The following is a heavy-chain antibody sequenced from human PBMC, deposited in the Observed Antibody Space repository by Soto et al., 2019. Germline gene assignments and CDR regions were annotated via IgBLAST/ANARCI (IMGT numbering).Heavy chain of an antibody. D-gene: IGHD1-26*01. CDR1: GFTFSSYG. J-gene: IGHJ4*02. Sequence: QVQLVESGGGVVQPGRSLRLSCAASGFTFSSYGMHWVRQAPGKGLEGVAVISYDGSNKYYADSVKGRFTISRDNSKNTLYLQMNSLRAEDTAVYYCAKEGATSIYYFDYWGQGTLVTVSS. CDR3: AKEGATSIYYFDY. CDR2: ISYDGSNK. V-gene: IGHV3-30*18.